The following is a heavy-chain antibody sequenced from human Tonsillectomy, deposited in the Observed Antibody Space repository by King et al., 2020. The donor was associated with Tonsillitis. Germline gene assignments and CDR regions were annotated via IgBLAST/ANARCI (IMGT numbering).Heavy chain of an antibody. CDR3: ARDGHLVVPYYFDS. D-gene: IGHD2-15*01. Sequence: QLVQSGGGLVKPGGSLRLSCAASGFTFRRFSMNWVRQAPGKGLEWVSSITSGSTYTSYADSVKGRFTISRDDAKNLLYLQMNSLRGEDTAVYFCARDGHLVVPYYFDSWGQGTLVTVSS. CDR1: GFTFRRFS. J-gene: IGHJ4*02. V-gene: IGHV3-21*01. CDR2: ITSGSTYT.